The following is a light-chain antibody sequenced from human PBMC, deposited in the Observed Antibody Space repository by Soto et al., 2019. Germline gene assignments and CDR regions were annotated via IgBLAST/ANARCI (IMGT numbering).Light chain of an antibody. J-gene: IGLJ1*01. CDR1: SSDVGGYNY. CDR2: DVS. Sequence: QSVLTQPASVSGSPGQTITISCTGTSSDVGGYNYVSWYQQHPGKAPKLMIYDVSNRPSEVSNRFSGSKSGNTASLTISGLQAEDEADYYCSSFRSGSTLFGTGTKLTVL. V-gene: IGLV2-14*03. CDR3: SSFRSGSTL.